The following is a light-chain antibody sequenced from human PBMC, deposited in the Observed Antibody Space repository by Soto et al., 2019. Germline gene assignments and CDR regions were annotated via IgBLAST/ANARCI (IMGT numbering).Light chain of an antibody. CDR2: DVN. J-gene: IGLJ1*01. CDR3: SSYTSSHTRV. CDR1: SSEVGGYDF. V-gene: IGLV2-14*01. Sequence: QSALTQPASVSGSPGQSITISCTGTSSEVGGYDFVSWYQHRPGKAPKLIIYDVNNRPSGLSNRFSGSKSGNTASLTISGLQTEDEADYYCSSYTSSHTRVFGTGTKVTVL.